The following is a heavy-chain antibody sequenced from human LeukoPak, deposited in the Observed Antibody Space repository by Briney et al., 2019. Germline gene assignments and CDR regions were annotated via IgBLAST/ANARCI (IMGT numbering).Heavy chain of an antibody. CDR1: GGSISSGSYH. V-gene: IGHV4-61*02. CDR3: ARESRYSYASGGFDY. Sequence: SETLSLTCTVSGGSISSGSYHWTWIRQPAGKGLEWIGRIYTSGSTNYNPSLKSRVTISVDTSKNQFSLKLSSVTASDTAVYYCARESRYSYASGGFDYWGQGTLVTVSS. CDR2: IYTSGST. J-gene: IGHJ4*02. D-gene: IGHD3-16*01.